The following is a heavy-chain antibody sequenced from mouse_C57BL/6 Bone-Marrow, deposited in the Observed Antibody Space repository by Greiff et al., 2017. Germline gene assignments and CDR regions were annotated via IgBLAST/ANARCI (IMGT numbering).Heavy chain of an antibody. CDR2: INPSNGGT. CDR3: TRSLYYDYGAIDY. D-gene: IGHD2-4*01. J-gene: IGHJ4*01. CDR1: GYTFTSYW. Sequence: VQLQQPGTELVKPGASVKLSCKASGYTFTSYWMHWVKQRPGQGLEWIGNINPSNGGTNYNEKFKSKATLTVDKSSSTAYMQLSSLTSEDSAVYYCTRSLYYDYGAIDYWGQGTSVTVSS. V-gene: IGHV1-53*01.